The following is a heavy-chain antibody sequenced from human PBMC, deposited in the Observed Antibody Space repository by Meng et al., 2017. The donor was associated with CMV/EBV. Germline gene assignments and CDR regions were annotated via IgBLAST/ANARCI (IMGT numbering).Heavy chain of an antibody. J-gene: IGHJ5*02. CDR3: ARDFLTNWFDP. CDR2: INPNSGGT. CDR1: GYTFTGYY. Sequence: SCKASGYTFTGYYMHWVRRAPGQGLEWMGWINPNSGGTNYAQKFQGRVTMTRDTSISTAYMELSRLRSDDTAVYYCARDFLTNWFDPWGQGTLVTVSS. V-gene: IGHV1-2*02.